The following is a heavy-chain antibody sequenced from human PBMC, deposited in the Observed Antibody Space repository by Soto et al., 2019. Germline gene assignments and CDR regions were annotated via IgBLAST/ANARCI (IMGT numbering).Heavy chain of an antibody. CDR3: ARDLGSGYDPGDY. V-gene: IGHV1-69*12. CDR2: IIPTIGTT. CDR1: GDTFTIFA. D-gene: IGHD5-12*01. J-gene: IGHJ4*01. Sequence: QVQLVQSGAEVTKPGSSVKVSCKASGDTFTIFAISWVRQAPGQGLEWMGGIIPTIGTTNYAQRFQGRITITGDESTGTAYMEWSSLKSEDTAVYYCARDLGSGYDPGDYWGHGTLVTVSS.